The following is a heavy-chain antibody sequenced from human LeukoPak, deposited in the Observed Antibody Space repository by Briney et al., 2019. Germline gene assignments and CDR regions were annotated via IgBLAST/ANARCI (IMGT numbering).Heavy chain of an antibody. CDR1: GFSFSNHG. D-gene: IGHD3-10*01. J-gene: IGHJ5*02. CDR3: ARDSYQDYYARFDP. Sequence: PGGSLRLSCAASGFSFSNHGMHWVRQAPGKRLEWVAVIWDDGNNKRYANSVNGRFTISRDNSENTLYLQMNGLTAEDTAMYYCARDSYQDYYARFDPWGQGTLVIVSS. V-gene: IGHV3-33*01. CDR2: IWDDGNNK.